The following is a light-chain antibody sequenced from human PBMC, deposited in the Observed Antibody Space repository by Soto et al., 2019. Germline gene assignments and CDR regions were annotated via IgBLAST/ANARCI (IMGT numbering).Light chain of an antibody. CDR3: HQYGRSPPWT. CDR1: QSVSSIY. J-gene: IGKJ1*01. V-gene: IGKV3-20*01. Sequence: EIVLTQSPGTLSLSPGERATLSCRASQSVSSIYLAWYQQKPGQAPRLLIYGASSRATGIPDRFSGSGSGTDFTLTISRLEPEDFSVYYCHQYGRSPPWTVGQGTKVEIK. CDR2: GAS.